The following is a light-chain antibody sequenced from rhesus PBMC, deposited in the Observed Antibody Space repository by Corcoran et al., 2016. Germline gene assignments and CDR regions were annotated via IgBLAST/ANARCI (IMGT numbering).Light chain of an antibody. CDR2: RES. J-gene: IGKJ2*01. Sequence: DIQMTQSPSSLSASVGDRVTITRRASQGISDWLAWYQQKPGKAPKLLIYRESNLETGVPSRFSGSGSGTDFTLTLSSLQPKDIATYYCQRHNNFPYSFGHGTKVEIK. V-gene: IGKV1-69*01. CDR3: QRHNNFPYS. CDR1: QGISDW.